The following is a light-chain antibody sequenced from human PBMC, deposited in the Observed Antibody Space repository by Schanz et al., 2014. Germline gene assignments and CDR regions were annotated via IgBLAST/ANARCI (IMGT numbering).Light chain of an antibody. CDR3: NSYAGNTNV. J-gene: IGLJ1*01. CDR1: SSDVGGYNY. CDR2: EVN. V-gene: IGLV2-8*01. Sequence: QSALTQPPSASGSPGQSVTISCSGTSSDVGGYNYVSWYQQYPGKAPKVMIYEVNKRPSGVPDRFSGSKSGNTASLTISGLQSEDEADYYCNSYAGNTNVFGTGTKLTVL.